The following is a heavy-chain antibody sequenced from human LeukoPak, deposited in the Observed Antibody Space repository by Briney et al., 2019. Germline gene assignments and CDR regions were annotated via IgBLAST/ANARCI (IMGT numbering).Heavy chain of an antibody. V-gene: IGHV3-21*01. CDR3: ARSGKFSSGWGFDF. Sequence: PGGSLRLSCAASGFTFSDYGMNWVPQAPGKGLEWVSSISSLSSNIYYADSMKGRSTVSRDTARSSVDLQMHSLRVEATAVYYCARSGKFSSGWGFDFWGQGILVTVS. CDR2: ISSLSSNI. D-gene: IGHD6-19*01. CDR1: GFTFSDYG. J-gene: IGHJ4*02.